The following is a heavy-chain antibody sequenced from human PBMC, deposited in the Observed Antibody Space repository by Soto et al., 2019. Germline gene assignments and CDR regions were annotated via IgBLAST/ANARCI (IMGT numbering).Heavy chain of an antibody. CDR2: IYYSGST. D-gene: IGHD3-10*01. V-gene: IGHV4-39*01. CDR3: VSYYKSGTHYNGVDY. J-gene: IGHJ4*02. CDR1: GGSISSSDMY. Sequence: QLQLQESGPGLVKPSETLSLTCTVSGGSISSSDMYWGWIRQPPGKGLEWIGSIYYSGSTYYNPSLKSRVTISVDTSKNQFSLKLTSVTAADTAVYYCVSYYKSGTHYNGVDYWGRGTLVTVSS.